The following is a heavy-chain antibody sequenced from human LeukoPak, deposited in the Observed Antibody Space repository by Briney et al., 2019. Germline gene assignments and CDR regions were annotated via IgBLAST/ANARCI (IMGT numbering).Heavy chain of an antibody. Sequence: GGSLRLSCAASGFTFRHHAMSWVRQAPGKGLEWVSSISSSSSYIYYADSVKGRFTISRDNAKNSLYLQMNSLRAEDTAVYYCARCGGGNPRWFDPWGQGTLVTVSS. CDR1: GFTFRHHA. D-gene: IGHD4-23*01. V-gene: IGHV3-21*01. CDR2: ISSSSSYI. J-gene: IGHJ5*02. CDR3: ARCGGGNPRWFDP.